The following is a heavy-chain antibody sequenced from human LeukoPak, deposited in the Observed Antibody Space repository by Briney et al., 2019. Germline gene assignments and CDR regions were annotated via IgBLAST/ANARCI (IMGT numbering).Heavy chain of an antibody. D-gene: IGHD3-10*01. CDR2: IFYSGST. Sequence: SETLSLTCTVSGGSISTYYWGWVRQPPGKALEWIGNIFYSGSTYYSPSLKSRVTISLDTSRNQFSLKLNSVTAADTAVYYCAKSNGYGLVDIWGQGTMVTVSS. CDR1: GGSISTYY. V-gene: IGHV4-59*04. J-gene: IGHJ3*02. CDR3: AKSNGYGLVDI.